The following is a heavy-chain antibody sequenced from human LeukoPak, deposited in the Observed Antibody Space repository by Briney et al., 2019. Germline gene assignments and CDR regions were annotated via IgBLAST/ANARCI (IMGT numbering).Heavy chain of an antibody. CDR2: IGGSGGST. CDR3: AKGYCSGGSCYPGGFDY. CDR1: GFTFSSYA. J-gene: IGHJ4*02. D-gene: IGHD2-15*01. V-gene: IGHV3-23*01. Sequence: PGGSLRLSCAASGFTFSSYAMSWVRQAPGKGLEWVSAIGGSGGSTYYADSVKGRFTISRDNSKNTLYLQMNSLRAEDTAVYYCAKGYCSGGSCYPGGFDYWGQGTLVTVSS.